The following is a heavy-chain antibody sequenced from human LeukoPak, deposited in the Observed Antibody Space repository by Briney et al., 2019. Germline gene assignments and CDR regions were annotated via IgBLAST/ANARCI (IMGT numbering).Heavy chain of an antibody. CDR3: ARARGTSSMGYYYYYMDV. D-gene: IGHD3-16*01. J-gene: IGHJ6*03. CDR2: IWYDGSNK. Sequence: GRSLRLSCAASGFTFSSYGMHWVRQAPGKGLEWVAVIWYDGSNKYYADSVKGRFTISRDNSKNTLYLQMNSLRAEDTAVYYCARARGTSSMGYYYYYMDVWGKGTTVTVSS. CDR1: GFTFSSYG. V-gene: IGHV3-33*01.